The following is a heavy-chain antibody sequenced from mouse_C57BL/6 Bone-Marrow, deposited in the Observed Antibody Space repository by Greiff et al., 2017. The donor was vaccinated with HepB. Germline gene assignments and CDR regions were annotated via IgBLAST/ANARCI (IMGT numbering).Heavy chain of an antibody. V-gene: IGHV3-8*01. D-gene: IGHD1-1*01. CDR1: GYSITSDY. Sequence: VQLKESGPGLAKPSQTLSLTCSVTGYSITSDYWNWIRKFPGNKLEYMGYISYSGSTYYNPSLKSRISITRDTSKNQYYLQLNSVTTEDTATYYWARTPYGSSYVGYFDVWGTGTTVTVSS. J-gene: IGHJ1*03. CDR2: ISYSGST. CDR3: ARTPYGSSYVGYFDV.